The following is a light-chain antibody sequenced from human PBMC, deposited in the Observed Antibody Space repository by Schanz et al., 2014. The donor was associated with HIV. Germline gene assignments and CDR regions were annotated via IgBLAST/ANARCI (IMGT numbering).Light chain of an antibody. CDR2: EGS. Sequence: QSVLTQPASVSGSPGQSITISCTGTSSDIGRDHLLSWYQQYPGKDPKLIIYEGSQRPSGVSNRFSGSKSGNTASLTISGLRAEDEADYYCSSFAGSNIPWVFGGGTKLTVL. V-gene: IGLV2-14*02. CDR1: SSDIGRDHL. CDR3: SSFAGSNIPWV. J-gene: IGLJ3*02.